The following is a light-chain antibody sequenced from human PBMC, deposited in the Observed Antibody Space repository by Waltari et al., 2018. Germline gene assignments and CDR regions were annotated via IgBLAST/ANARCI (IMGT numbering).Light chain of an antibody. J-gene: IGLJ3*02. CDR2: RDS. Sequence: SYEVTQPLSVSVALGQTARITCGGNNIVSTNVHWYLQKAGQAPVLLIYRDSNRPSGMPELVSGSNTGNTATRTISRAQAGDEADYYCQVWDSSTWVFGGGTKLTVL. CDR1: NIVSTN. CDR3: QVWDSSTWV. V-gene: IGLV3-9*01.